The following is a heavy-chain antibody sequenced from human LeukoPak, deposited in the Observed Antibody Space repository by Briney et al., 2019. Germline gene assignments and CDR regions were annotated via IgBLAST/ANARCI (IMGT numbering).Heavy chain of an antibody. D-gene: IGHD6-13*01. CDR2: IYPGDSDT. CDR3: ARPGYSSSWYGGQLDY. J-gene: IGHJ4*02. V-gene: IGHV5-51*01. CDR1: GYSFTSYW. Sequence: GESLKISCKGSGYSFTSYWIGWVRQMPGKGLEWRGVIYPGDSDTRYSPSFQGQVTISADKSISTAYLQWSSLKASDTAMYYCARPGYSSSWYGGQLDYWGQGTLVTVSS.